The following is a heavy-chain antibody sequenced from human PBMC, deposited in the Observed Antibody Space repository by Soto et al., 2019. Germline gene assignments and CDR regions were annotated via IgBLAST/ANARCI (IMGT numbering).Heavy chain of an antibody. CDR1: GGSFSGYY. V-gene: IGHV4-34*01. CDR2: INHSGST. J-gene: IGHJ4*02. CDR3: ARDKITGLFDY. D-gene: IGHD2-8*02. Sequence: QVQLHQWGSGLLKPSETLSLTCAVYGGSFSGYYWTWIRQPPGTGLEWIGEINHSGSTNYNPSLKSRVPISVDTSKNQFSLKLTSVTAADTAVYYCARDKITGLFDYWGQGTLVTVSS.